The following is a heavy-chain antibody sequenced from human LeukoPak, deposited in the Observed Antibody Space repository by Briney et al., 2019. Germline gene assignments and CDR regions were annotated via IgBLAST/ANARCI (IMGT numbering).Heavy chain of an antibody. J-gene: IGHJ4*02. Sequence: PGGSLRLSCAASGFTFSSYSMNWVRQAPGKGLEWVSSISSSSSYIYYADSVKGRFTISRDNAKNSLYLQMNSLRAEDTAVYYCARTLPRVGYCGGDCYSAGLDYWGQGTLVTVSS. CDR3: ARTLPRVGYCGGDCYSAGLDY. D-gene: IGHD2-21*02. CDR1: GFTFSSYS. V-gene: IGHV3-21*01. CDR2: ISSSSSYI.